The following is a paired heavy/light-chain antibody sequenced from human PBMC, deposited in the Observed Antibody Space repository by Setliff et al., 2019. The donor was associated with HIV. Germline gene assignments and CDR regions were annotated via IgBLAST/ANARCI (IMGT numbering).Heavy chain of an antibody. CDR1: GGSISSHY. Sequence: QVQLQESGPGLVKPSETLSLTCTVSGGSISSHYWSWIRQPPGKGLEWIGYIYYSGSTNYNPSLKSRVTISVDTSKNQFSLKLSSVTAADTAVYYCARDGGYYYDSSGLPWAFDIWGQGTMVTVSS. D-gene: IGHD3-22*01. J-gene: IGHJ3*02. CDR2: IYYSGST. CDR3: ARDGGYYYDSSGLPWAFDI. V-gene: IGHV4-59*11.
Light chain of an antibody. Sequence: QSVLTQPPSVSAAPGQKVTISCSGSSSNIGNNYVSWYQQLPGTAPKLLIYDNNKRPSGIPDRFSGSKSGTSATLGITGLQTGDEADYYCGTWDSSLSAGGVFGGGTKLTVL. CDR3: GTWDSSLSAGGV. CDR1: SSNIGNNY. J-gene: IGLJ3*02. V-gene: IGLV1-51*01. CDR2: DNN.